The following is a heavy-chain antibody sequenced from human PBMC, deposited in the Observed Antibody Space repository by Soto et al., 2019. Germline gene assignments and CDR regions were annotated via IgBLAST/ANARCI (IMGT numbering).Heavy chain of an antibody. CDR3: AKDCALGGSSGWYLYYYCGMDG. CDR1: GFTFSSYG. Sequence: GGSLRLSCAASGFTFSSYGMHRVRQAPGKGLERVAVIPYDGSNKYYADSVKGRFTISRDNSKNTLYLQMNSLRAEDTAVYYGAKDCALGGSSGWYLYYYCGMDGWGQGTTGTVCS. CDR2: IPYDGSNK. J-gene: IGHJ6*02. D-gene: IGHD6-19*01. V-gene: IGHV3-30*18.